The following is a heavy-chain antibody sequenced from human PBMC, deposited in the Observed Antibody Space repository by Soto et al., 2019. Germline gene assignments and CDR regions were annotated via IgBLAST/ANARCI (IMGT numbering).Heavy chain of an antibody. Sequence: GGSLRLSCAASGFTFSSYGMHWARQAPGKGLEWVAIIWSDESNKYYADSVKGRFTISRDISKNTLYLQMNSLRSEDTAVYYCARESLPFFYYMDVWGRGTTVTVSS. V-gene: IGHV3-33*01. CDR1: GFTFSSYG. CDR2: IWSDESNK. CDR3: ARESLPFFYYMDV. J-gene: IGHJ6*03. D-gene: IGHD3-10*01.